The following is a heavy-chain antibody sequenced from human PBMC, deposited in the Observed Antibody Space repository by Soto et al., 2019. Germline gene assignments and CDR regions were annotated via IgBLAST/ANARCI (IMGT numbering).Heavy chain of an antibody. CDR2: ISSRGGST. J-gene: IGHJ4*02. V-gene: IGHV3-23*01. CDR1: GFTFTAYA. CDR3: AESQGYNLNDFNY. D-gene: IGHD1-20*01. Sequence: EVQLLESGGGLVQPGGSLRLSCVGSGFTFTAYAMNWVRQAPGKGLEWVSAISSRGGSTFYADSVKGRFTISRDNSKNTLYLQIKSLRAEDTAVYYCAESQGYNLNDFNYWGQGTLVTVSS.